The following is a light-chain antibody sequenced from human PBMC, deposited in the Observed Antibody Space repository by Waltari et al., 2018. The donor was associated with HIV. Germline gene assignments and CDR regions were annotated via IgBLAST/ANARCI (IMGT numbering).Light chain of an antibody. J-gene: IGKJ1*01. Sequence: DIQMIKSPSSLSASVRDRVTITCRAGQNISSYFNWYQQKPGKAPKLLIYAASTWEGGVPYRFSGSGSGTDFTLTISSLQPEDSAAYYCQQCNNTPCTFGQGTQVEIK. CDR1: QNISSY. CDR3: QQCNNTPCT. CDR2: AAS. V-gene: IGKV1-39*01.